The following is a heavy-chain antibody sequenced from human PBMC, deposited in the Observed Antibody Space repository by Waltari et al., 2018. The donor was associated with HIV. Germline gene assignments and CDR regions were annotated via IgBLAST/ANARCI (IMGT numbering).Heavy chain of an antibody. D-gene: IGHD3-22*01. CDR1: GYNFTNYG. CDR2: ISGYNGDT. CDR3: ARDHYYGSSGYYSDY. J-gene: IGHJ4*02. Sequence: QVHLVQSGDELRKPGASVTVSCTASGYNFTNYGITWVRQAPGQGLEWMGWISGYNGDTKYAQKVRGRVTMTTDTSTSTAYLEMGSLRFDDTAVYYCARDHYYGSSGYYSDYWGQGTLVTVSS. V-gene: IGHV1-18*01.